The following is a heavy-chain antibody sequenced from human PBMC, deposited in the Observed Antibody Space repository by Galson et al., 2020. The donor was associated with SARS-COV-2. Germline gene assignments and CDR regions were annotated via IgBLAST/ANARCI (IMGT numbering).Heavy chain of an antibody. V-gene: IGHV3-23*01. D-gene: IGHD5-12*01. J-gene: IGHJ5*02. Sequence: GESLKISCAASGSSFSSSGMSWVRQAPGKGPEWVSGITASGSWADYVGSVQGRFTISRDNSKSTLFLQMHTLRTEDTAVYYCVKDQGWLHASWGQGTRVTVSS. CDR3: VKDQGWLHAS. CDR1: GSSFSSSG. CDR2: ITASGSWA.